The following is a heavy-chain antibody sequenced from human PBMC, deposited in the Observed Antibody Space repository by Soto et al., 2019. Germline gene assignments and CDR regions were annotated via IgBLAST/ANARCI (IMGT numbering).Heavy chain of an antibody. CDR2: IIPIFGTA. CDR3: ARAASGIEYYYDSSGYYYYYGMAV. J-gene: IGHJ6*02. CDR1: GGTFSSYA. V-gene: IGHV1-69*13. Sequence: SVKVSCKASGGTFSSYAISWVRQAPGQGLEWMGGIIPIFGTANYAQKFQGRVTITADESTSTAYMELSSLRSEDTAVYYCARAASGIEYYYDSSGYYYYYGMAVSGQGTTVTVSS. D-gene: IGHD3-22*01.